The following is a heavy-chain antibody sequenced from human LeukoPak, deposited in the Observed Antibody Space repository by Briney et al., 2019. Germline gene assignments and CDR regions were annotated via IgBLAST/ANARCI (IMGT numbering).Heavy chain of an antibody. CDR2: IHDGGST. Sequence: PSETLSLTCTVSGGSVGSGSYYWSWIRQPPGKGLEWIGYIHDGGSTNYNPSLKSRVTISVDTSKNQFSLKLSSVTAADTAVYYCARFQYKAAFDIWGQGTMVTVSS. CDR1: GGSVGSGSYY. V-gene: IGHV4-61*01. D-gene: IGHD1-1*01. CDR3: ARFQYKAAFDI. J-gene: IGHJ3*02.